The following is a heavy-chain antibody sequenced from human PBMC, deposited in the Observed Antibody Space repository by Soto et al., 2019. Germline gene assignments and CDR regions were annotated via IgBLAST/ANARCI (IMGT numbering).Heavy chain of an antibody. CDR2: INDSGST. J-gene: IGHJ6*03. Sequence: QVQLQQWGAGLLKPSETLSLTCAVYGGSFSGYYWSWIRQPPGKGLEWMGEINDSGSTNYNPSLKSRVAISVDTSKNQYSLKLSSVTAADTAVYYCATLRRGYCSGGSCYSNYYYMDVWGKGTTVTVSS. CDR1: GGSFSGYY. D-gene: IGHD2-15*01. CDR3: ATLRRGYCSGGSCYSNYYYMDV. V-gene: IGHV4-34*01.